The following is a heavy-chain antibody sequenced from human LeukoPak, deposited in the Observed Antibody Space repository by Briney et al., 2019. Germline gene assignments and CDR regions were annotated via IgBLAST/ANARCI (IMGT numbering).Heavy chain of an antibody. CDR2: ITSSGIAI. CDR1: GFALSDYH. CDR3: ARDKKGIMITCSPHAFDI. V-gene: IGHV3-11*04. D-gene: IGHD3-16*01. J-gene: IGHJ3*02. Sequence: GGSLRLSCAASGFALSDYHMSWIRQAPGKGLEWVSYITSSGIAIYYSDSVKGRFTISRDNAENSLYLQMNSLRAEDTAVYYCARDKKGIMITCSPHAFDIWGQGTMVTVSS.